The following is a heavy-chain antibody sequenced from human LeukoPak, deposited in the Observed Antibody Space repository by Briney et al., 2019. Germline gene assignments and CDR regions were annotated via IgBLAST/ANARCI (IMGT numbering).Heavy chain of an antibody. Sequence: PSETLSLTCTASGCSISSYWWNWIRQPPGKGLEWIGYINYSGSTSYNPSLESRVTISVDTSKNQFSLQLSSVTAADTAVYYCARHGGEYGDYYFDYWGQGTLVTVSS. D-gene: IGHD4-17*01. J-gene: IGHJ4*02. V-gene: IGHV4-59*08. CDR2: INYSGST. CDR1: GCSISSYW. CDR3: ARHGGEYGDYYFDY.